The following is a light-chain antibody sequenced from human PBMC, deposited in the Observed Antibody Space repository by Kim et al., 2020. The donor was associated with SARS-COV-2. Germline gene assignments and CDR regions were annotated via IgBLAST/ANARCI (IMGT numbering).Light chain of an antibody. CDR3: CACTESRTLI. V-gene: IGLV2-23*02. CDR2: DVI. J-gene: IGLJ2*01. CDR1: KRDIVNSDR. Sequence: SIPIASLETKRDIVNSDRDSWYQHHPGKAPPLVLYDVINRPSGISTSFSGSKAGNTASLTISGLHIEDEATYYCCACTESRTLIFGGGTQLTVL.